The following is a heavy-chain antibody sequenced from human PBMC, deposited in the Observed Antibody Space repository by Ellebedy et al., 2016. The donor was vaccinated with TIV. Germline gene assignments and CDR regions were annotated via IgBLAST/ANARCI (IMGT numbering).Heavy chain of an antibody. D-gene: IGHD4-23*01. J-gene: IGHJ2*01. Sequence: SETLSLXXAVYGGSFSGYYWSWIRQPPGKGLEWIGEINHSGSTNYNPSLKSRVTISVDTSKNQFSLKLSSVTAADTAVYYCARDDYGGNSGWYFDLWGRGTLVTVSS. V-gene: IGHV4-34*01. CDR1: GGSFSGYY. CDR2: INHSGST. CDR3: ARDDYGGNSGWYFDL.